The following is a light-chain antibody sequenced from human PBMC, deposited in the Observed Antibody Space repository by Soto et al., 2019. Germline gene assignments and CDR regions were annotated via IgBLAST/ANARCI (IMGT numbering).Light chain of an antibody. V-gene: IGKV1-8*01. Sequence: AIRMTQSPSSFSASTGDRVTITCRASQGISSYLAWYQQKPGKAPKLLIYAASTLQSGVPSRFSVSGSGTDFTLTICCLPSEDFATYYCQQYYSYPFTFGPGTKVDIK. J-gene: IGKJ3*01. CDR1: QGISSY. CDR3: QQYYSYPFT. CDR2: AAS.